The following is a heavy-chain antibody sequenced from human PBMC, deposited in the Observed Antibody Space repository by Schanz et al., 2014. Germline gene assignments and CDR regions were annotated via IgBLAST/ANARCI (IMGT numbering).Heavy chain of an antibody. D-gene: IGHD3-10*01. CDR3: ARDGGFDSINAFDF. J-gene: IGHJ3*01. CDR1: GFTFSDYS. CDR2: ISGNSIFT. Sequence: EVQLVESGGDFVQPGGSLRLSCEVSGFTFSDYSMTWVRQPPGKGLEWVSYISGNSIFTYNAKSVRGRFTISRDTAKNTVFLQMNNLRAEDTAVYYCARDGGFDSINAFDFWGQGTMVTVSS. V-gene: IGHV3-48*04.